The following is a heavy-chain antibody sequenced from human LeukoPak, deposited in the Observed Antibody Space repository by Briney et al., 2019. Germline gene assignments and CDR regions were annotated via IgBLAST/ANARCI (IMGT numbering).Heavy chain of an antibody. CDR3: ARGNTGAIDY. CDR1: GFTFSNYG. Sequence: PGGSLRLSCAASGFTFSNYGMHWVRQAPGKGLEWVAVISYDGSNKYYADSVKGRFTISRDNFKNTLDLQMNSLRAEGTAVYFCARGNTGAIDYWGQGTLVTVSS. J-gene: IGHJ4*02. D-gene: IGHD5-18*01. V-gene: IGHV3-30*03. CDR2: ISYDGSNK.